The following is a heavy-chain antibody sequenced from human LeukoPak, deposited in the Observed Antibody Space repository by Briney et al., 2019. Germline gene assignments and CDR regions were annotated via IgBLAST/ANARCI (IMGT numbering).Heavy chain of an antibody. CDR3: ARHGSGSYYGHYYYYGKDV. V-gene: IGHV4-59*08. D-gene: IGHD3-10*01. Sequence: PSETLSLTCTVSGGSISSYYWSWIRQPPGKGLEWIGYIYYSGSTNYSPSLKSRVTISVDTSKNQFSLKLSSVTAADTAVYYCARHGSGSYYGHYYYYGKDVWGQGTTVTVSS. CDR2: IYYSGST. CDR1: GGSISSYY. J-gene: IGHJ6*02.